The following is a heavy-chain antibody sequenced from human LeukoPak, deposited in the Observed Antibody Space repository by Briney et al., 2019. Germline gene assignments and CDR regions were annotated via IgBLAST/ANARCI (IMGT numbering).Heavy chain of an antibody. J-gene: IGHJ4*02. CDR1: GFTFSSYA. CDR3: AKDIPSTVTKGDYFDY. V-gene: IGHV3-23*01. CDR2: ISGSGGST. Sequence: QTGGSLRLSCAASGFTFSSYAMSWVRKAPGKGLEWVSAISGSGGSTYYADSVKGRFTISRDNSKNTLYLQMNSLRAEDTAVYYCAKDIPSTVTKGDYFDYWGQGTLVTVSS. D-gene: IGHD4-17*01.